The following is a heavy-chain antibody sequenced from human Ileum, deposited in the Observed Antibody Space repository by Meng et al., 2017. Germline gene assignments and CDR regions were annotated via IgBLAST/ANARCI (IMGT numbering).Heavy chain of an antibody. CDR3: VRDLSSEWELLN. J-gene: IGHJ4*02. V-gene: IGHV3-74*01. CDR2: IKGEGSRT. D-gene: IGHD1-26*01. Sequence: EVQLVESGGGLVQPGGSLRLSCVASGFSFSSSWMHWVRQAPGKGLVWVSRIKGEGSRTSYADFVRGRFTISRDNAKNTLFLQINSLRAEDTAVYYCVRDLSSEWELLNWGQGTLVTVSS. CDR1: GFSFSSSW.